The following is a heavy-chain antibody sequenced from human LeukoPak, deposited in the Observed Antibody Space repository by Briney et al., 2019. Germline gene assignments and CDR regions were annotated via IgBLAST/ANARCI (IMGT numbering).Heavy chain of an antibody. CDR2: ISSGGST. D-gene: IGHD6-13*01. Sequence: GRSLRLSRAASEFTVSDNYLSWVPHAPGKGLECVSLISSGGSTYYADYVKGRFTSSRDNSKNTLYLQTKSLRAGDTVVYDCASSSSRWYGVGYWGQGALVTVSS. J-gene: IGHJ4*02. CDR3: ASSSSRWYGVGY. CDR1: EFTVSDNY. V-gene: IGHV3-53*01.